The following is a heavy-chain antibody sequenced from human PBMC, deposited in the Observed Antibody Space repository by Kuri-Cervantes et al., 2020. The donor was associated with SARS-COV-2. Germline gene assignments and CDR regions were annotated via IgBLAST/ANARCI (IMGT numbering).Heavy chain of an antibody. CDR2: IRYDGSNK. Sequence: GGSMRPSCVAYRFTFSNYAMHWVRQAPDKGLEWVAFIRYDGSNKYYADSVKGRFTISRDNSKNTLYLQMNSLRAEDTAVYYCANGARVMIVVSDDAFDIWGQGTMVTVSS. V-gene: IGHV3-30*02. CDR3: ANGARVMIVVSDDAFDI. D-gene: IGHD3-22*01. CDR1: RFTFSNYA. J-gene: IGHJ3*02.